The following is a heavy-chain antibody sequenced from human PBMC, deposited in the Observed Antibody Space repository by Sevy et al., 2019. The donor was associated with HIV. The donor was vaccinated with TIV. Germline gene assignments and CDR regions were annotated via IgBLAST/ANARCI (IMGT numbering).Heavy chain of an antibody. V-gene: IGHV3-7*01. CDR1: EFIFTGYW. CDR3: ARAGGWGNINHSNQILDI. J-gene: IGHJ3*02. D-gene: IGHD3-16*01. CDR2: IYQDGSDK. Sequence: AGSLRLSCAASEFIFTGYWMNWVRQAPGKALEWVANIYQDGSDKRYVDSVRGRFTISRDNANNFLYLQMSSLRADDTAVYYCARAGGWGNINHSNQILDIWGHGTKVTVSS.